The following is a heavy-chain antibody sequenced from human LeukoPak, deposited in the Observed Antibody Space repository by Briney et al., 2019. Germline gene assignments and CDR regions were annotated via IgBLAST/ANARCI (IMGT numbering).Heavy chain of an antibody. CDR1: GDTFTNYG. D-gene: IGHD3-16*01. J-gene: IGHJ3*01. V-gene: IGHV1-18*01. Sequence: ASVKVSCKASGDTFTNYGINWVRQAPGQRPEWMGWFSTYNGDTKYAQKLKGRLTLTADTLKTTAYMELRTLISDDTATYYCAIGQGVITWGGADVYDVWGQGTTVIVSS. CDR2: FSTYNGDT. CDR3: AIGQGVITWGGADVYDV.